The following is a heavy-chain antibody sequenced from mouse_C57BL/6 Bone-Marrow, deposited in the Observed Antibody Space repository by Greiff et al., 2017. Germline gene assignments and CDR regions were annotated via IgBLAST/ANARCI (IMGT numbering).Heavy chain of an antibody. CDR1: GFTFSDYG. CDR3: ARENYAMDY. Sequence: EVKLMESGGGLVKPGGSLKLSCAASGFTFSDYGMHWVRQAPGKGLEWVAYISRGSGTIYYADTVKGRFTISRDKAKNTLFLQMTSLRSEDTAMYYCARENYAMDYWGQGTSVTVSS. J-gene: IGHJ4*01. V-gene: IGHV5-17*01. CDR2: ISRGSGTI.